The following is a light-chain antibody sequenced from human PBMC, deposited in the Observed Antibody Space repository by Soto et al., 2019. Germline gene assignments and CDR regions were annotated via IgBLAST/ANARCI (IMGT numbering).Light chain of an antibody. Sequence: QSVLTQPPSASGTPGQRVTISCSGTSSNIGSNTVNWHQQLPGTAPKLLIYTNNQRPSGVPDRFSGSKSGTSASLAISGLQSEDEADYYCAAWDDSLHALVFGTGTKVTVL. CDR1: SSNIGSNT. CDR3: AAWDDSLHALV. V-gene: IGLV1-44*01. CDR2: TNN. J-gene: IGLJ1*01.